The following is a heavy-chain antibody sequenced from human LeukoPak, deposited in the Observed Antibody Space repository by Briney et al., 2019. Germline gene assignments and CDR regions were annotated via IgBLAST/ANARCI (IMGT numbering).Heavy chain of an antibody. CDR3: ARDRSGYSEYYFDY. Sequence: PSETLSLTCAVYGESFSDYSWTWIRQPPGGGLEWIGRIYPSGSTYYNPSLKSRVTISIDKSKNQFSLRLTSVTAADTAVYYCARDRSGYSEYYFDYWGQGSLVTVSS. CDR2: IYPSGST. D-gene: IGHD5-12*01. CDR1: GESFSDYS. J-gene: IGHJ4*02. V-gene: IGHV4-4*07.